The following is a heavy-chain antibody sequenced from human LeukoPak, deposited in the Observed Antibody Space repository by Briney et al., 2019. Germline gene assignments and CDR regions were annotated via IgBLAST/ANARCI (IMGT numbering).Heavy chain of an antibody. CDR3: ARAASSIFGVVKGPSPTFYYMDV. J-gene: IGHJ6*03. CDR2: IIPIFGTA. V-gene: IGHV1-69*05. CDR1: GGTFSSYA. Sequence: SVKVSCKASGGTFSSYAISWVRQAPGQGLEWMGGIIPIFGTANYAQKFQGRVTITTDESTSTAYMELSSLRSEDTAVYYCARAASSIFGVVKGPSPTFYYMDVWGKGTTVTVSS. D-gene: IGHD3-3*01.